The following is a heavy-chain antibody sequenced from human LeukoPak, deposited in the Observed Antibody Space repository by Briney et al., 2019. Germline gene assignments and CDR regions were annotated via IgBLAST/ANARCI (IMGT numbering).Heavy chain of an antibody. CDR3: ASPGSDTAMVSSY. J-gene: IGHJ4*02. D-gene: IGHD5-18*01. Sequence: SETLSLTCAVYGGSFSGYYWSWIRQPPGKGLEWIGEINHSGSTNYNPSLKSRVTISVDTSKNQFSLKLSSVTAADTAVYYCASPGSDTAMVSSYWGQGTLVTVSS. V-gene: IGHV4-34*01. CDR1: GGSFSGYY. CDR2: INHSGST.